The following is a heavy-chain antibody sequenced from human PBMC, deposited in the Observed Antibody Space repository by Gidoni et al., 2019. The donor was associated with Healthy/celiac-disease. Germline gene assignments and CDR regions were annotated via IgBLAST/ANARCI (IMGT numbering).Heavy chain of an antibody. Sequence: EVQLVESGGGLVQPGGSLRLSCADSGFTFSSYSMNWVRQAPGKGLEWVSYISSSSSTIYYADSVKGRFTISRDNAKNSLYLQMNSLRDEDTAVYYCARAPTIRPQYYYYMDVWGKGTTVTVSS. V-gene: IGHV3-48*02. CDR2: ISSSSSTI. J-gene: IGHJ6*03. CDR3: ARAPTIRPQYYYYMDV. CDR1: GFTFSSYS.